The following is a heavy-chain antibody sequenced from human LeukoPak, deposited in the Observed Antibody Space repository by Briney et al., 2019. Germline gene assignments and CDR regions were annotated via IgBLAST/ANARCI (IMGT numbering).Heavy chain of an antibody. Sequence: PGRSLRLSCAASGFSFSIYAMYWVRQAPGKGLEWVAVISYDGINKYYADSVKGRFTISRDNSKNTLYLQMNSLRAEDTAVYYCAREDYWGQGTLVTVSS. J-gene: IGHJ4*02. CDR1: GFSFSIYA. V-gene: IGHV3-30-3*01. CDR3: AREDY. CDR2: ISYDGINK.